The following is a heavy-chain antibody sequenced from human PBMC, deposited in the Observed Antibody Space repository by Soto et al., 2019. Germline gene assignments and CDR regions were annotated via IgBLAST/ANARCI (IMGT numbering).Heavy chain of an antibody. Sequence: QVQLQESGPGLVKPSETLSLTCTVSGDSISSYYWSWIRQPPGKGLEWIGYIYYSGSTNYNPSVKSRVTISVDTSKNQFSRKLSSVTAADTAVYYCARDSSSWYGVFDYWGQGTLVTVSS. J-gene: IGHJ4*02. CDR1: GDSISSYY. CDR2: IYYSGST. D-gene: IGHD6-13*01. V-gene: IGHV4-59*01. CDR3: ARDSSSWYGVFDY.